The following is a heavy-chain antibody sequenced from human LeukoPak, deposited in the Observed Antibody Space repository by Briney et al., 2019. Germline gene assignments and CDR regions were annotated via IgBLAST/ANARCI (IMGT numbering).Heavy chain of an antibody. J-gene: IGHJ3*01. CDR3: ARGWKSTSWYICAFDL. Sequence: SETLSLTCTVSGGSLNRGGFYWSWLRQHRGEGLVLNEYISDNGNTYNLSSLRSRVIVSSDISDDQFSLNLKSVTAADTAIYYCARGWKSTSWYICAFDLWGPGTAVAVVS. CDR1: GGSLNRGGFY. D-gene: IGHD1-1*01. V-gene: IGHV4-31*03. CDR2: ISDNGNT.